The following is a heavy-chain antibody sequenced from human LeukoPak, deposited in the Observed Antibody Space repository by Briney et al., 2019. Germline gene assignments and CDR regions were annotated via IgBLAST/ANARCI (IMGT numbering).Heavy chain of an antibody. Sequence: SETLSLTCTVSGGSISSYYWSWIRQPPGKGLEWIGHIYYSGSTNYNPSLKSRVTISVDTSKNQFSLKLSSVTAADTAVYYCARESMVYGDYVGGWFDPWGQGTLVTVSS. CDR1: GGSISSYY. V-gene: IGHV4-59*01. D-gene: IGHD4-17*01. CDR2: IYYSGST. J-gene: IGHJ5*02. CDR3: ARESMVYGDYVGGWFDP.